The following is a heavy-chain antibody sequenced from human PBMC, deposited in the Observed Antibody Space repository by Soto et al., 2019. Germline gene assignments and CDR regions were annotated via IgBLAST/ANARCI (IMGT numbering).Heavy chain of an antibody. J-gene: IGHJ4*02. Sequence: SETLSLTCAVYGGSFSGYYWSWIRQPPGKGLEWIGEINHSGSTNYNPSLKSRVTISVDTSKNQFSLKLSSVTAADTAVYYCARYHDFDYWGQGTLVTVSS. CDR3: ARYHDFDY. V-gene: IGHV4-34*01. CDR2: INHSGST. CDR1: GGSFSGYY.